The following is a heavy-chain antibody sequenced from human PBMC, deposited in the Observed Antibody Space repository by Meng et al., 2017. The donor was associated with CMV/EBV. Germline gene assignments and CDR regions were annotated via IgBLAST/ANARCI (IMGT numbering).Heavy chain of an antibody. J-gene: IGHJ4*02. Sequence: ASVKVSCKASGYTFTGYYMHWVRQAPGQGLEWMGWINPNSGGTNYAQKFQGRVTMTRDTSISTAYMELSRLRSDATAVYYCARVLRYCSGGSCYSGGYYFDYWGQGTLVTVSS. V-gene: IGHV1-2*02. CDR1: GYTFTGYY. CDR2: INPNSGGT. D-gene: IGHD2-15*01. CDR3: ARVLRYCSGGSCYSGGYYFDY.